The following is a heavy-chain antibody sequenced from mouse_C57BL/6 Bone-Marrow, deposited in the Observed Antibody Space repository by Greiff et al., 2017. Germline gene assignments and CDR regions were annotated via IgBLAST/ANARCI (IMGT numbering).Heavy chain of an antibody. CDR2: IWRGGST. J-gene: IGHJ4*01. V-gene: IGHV2-5*01. D-gene: IGHD2-5*01. CDR3: AKNLYSNYRGDY. CDR1: GFSLTSYG. Sequence: VQLQQSGPGLVQPSQSLSITCTVSGFSLTSYGVHWVRQSPGKGLEWLGVIWRGGSTDYNAAFMSRLSITKDNSKSQVFFKMNSLQADDTAIYXCAKNLYSNYRGDYWGQGTSVTVSS.